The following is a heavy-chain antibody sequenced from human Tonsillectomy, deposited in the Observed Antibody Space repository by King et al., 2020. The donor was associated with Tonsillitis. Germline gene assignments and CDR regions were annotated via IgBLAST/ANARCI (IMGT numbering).Heavy chain of an antibody. CDR3: ASGGSKKGDAFDI. CDR1: GYSFTDYY. D-gene: IGHD3-3*01. CDR2: INPNSGGI. J-gene: IGHJ3*02. V-gene: IGHV1-2*02. Sequence: QVQLVESGAEVKKPGASVKVSCKASGYSFTDYYMHWVRQAPGQGLEWMGFINPNSGGINYSQKFQGRVTMTRDTSISAAYMELSRLRSDDTAVYYCASGGSKKGDAFDIWGQGTMLTVSS.